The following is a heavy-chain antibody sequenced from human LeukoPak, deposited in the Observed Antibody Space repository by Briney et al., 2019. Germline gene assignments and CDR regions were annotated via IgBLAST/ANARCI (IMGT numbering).Heavy chain of an antibody. CDR3: ARMVVVVPAALFDP. CDR1: GYTFTGYY. D-gene: IGHD2-2*01. V-gene: IGHV1-2*02. CDR2: INPNSGGT. Sequence: ASVTVSCKASGYTFTGYYMHWVRQAPGQGLEWMGWINPNSGGTNYAKKFQGRVTMTRDTSISTAYMELSRLRSDDTAVYYCARMVVVVPAALFDPWGQGTLVTVSS. J-gene: IGHJ5*02.